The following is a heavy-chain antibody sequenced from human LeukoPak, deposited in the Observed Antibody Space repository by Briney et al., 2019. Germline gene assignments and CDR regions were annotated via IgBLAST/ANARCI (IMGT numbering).Heavy chain of an antibody. CDR2: IFYSGHT. D-gene: IGHD1-26*01. CDR3: GRRISMEATDY. J-gene: IGHJ4*02. V-gene: IGHV4-39*01. Sequence: YPSETLSLTCTVSPDSITTSYYYWDWIRQSPGKELEWIGSIFYSGHTYYNPSLKSRVTISVDTSRNQFSLNLNSVTAADTAVYYCGRRISMEATDYWGQGMLVTVSS. CDR1: PDSITTSYYY.